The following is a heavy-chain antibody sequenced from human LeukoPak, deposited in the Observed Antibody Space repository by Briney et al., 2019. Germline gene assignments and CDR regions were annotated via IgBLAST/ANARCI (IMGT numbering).Heavy chain of an antibody. J-gene: IGHJ4*02. CDR2: INHSGST. CDR1: GGSFSGYY. CDR3: ARGRTRLAAQRALDY. D-gene: IGHD2-15*01. V-gene: IGHV4-34*01. Sequence: SETLSLTCAVYGGSFSGYYWSWIRQPPGKGLEWIGEINHSGSTNHNPSLKSRVTISVDTSKNQFSLKLSSVTAADTAVYYCARGRTRLAAQRALDYWGQGTLVTVSS.